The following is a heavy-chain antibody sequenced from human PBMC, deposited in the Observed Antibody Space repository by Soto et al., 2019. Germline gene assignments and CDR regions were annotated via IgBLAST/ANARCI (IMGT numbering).Heavy chain of an antibody. V-gene: IGHV4-30-4*01. Sequence: PSETLSLTCTVSGVSISSGDYYWSWIRQPPGKGLEWIGYIYYSGSTYYNPSLKSRVTISVDTSKNQFSLKLSSVTAADTAVYYCARGGETYCSGGSCPPNPYYYYYGMDVWGQGTTVTVSS. CDR3: ARGGETYCSGGSCPPNPYYYYYGMDV. J-gene: IGHJ6*02. CDR2: IYYSGST. D-gene: IGHD2-15*01. CDR1: GVSISSGDYY.